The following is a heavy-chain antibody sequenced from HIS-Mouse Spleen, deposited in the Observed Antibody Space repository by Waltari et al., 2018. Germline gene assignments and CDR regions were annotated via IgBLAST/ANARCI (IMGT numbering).Heavy chain of an antibody. Sequence: QLQLQESGPGLVKPSETLSLTCTVSGGSISSSSYYWGWIRQPPGKGLEWIGSIYYSGRPSYNPSLKGRVTISVDTSKNQFSLKLSSVTAADTAVYYCAREIPYSSSWYDWYFDLWGRGTLVTVSS. J-gene: IGHJ2*01. CDR2: IYYSGRP. CDR3: AREIPYSSSWYDWYFDL. CDR1: GGSISSSSYY. V-gene: IGHV4-39*07. D-gene: IGHD6-13*01.